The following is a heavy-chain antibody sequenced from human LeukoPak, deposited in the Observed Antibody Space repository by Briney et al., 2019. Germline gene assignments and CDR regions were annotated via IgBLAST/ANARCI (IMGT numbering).Heavy chain of an antibody. V-gene: IGHV3-23*01. CDR2: ISASGGAT. Sequence: GGSLRLSCAASGFIFSNYGMNWVRQAPGKGLEWVAAISASGGATSYADSVRGRFTISRDNSKSTTYLQMNSLRAEDTAVFYCAKDLYLRDFWGGYFDYWGQGIPVTVSS. J-gene: IGHJ4*02. CDR3: AKDLYLRDFWGGYFDY. D-gene: IGHD3-3*01. CDR1: GFIFSNYG.